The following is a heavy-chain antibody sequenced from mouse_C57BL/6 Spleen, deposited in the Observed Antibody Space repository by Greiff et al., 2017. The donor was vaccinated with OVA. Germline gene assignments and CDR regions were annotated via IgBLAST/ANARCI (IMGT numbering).Heavy chain of an antibody. V-gene: IGHV1-82*01. CDR1: GYAFSSSW. J-gene: IGHJ2*01. CDR3: ARGAYGSSYYFDY. Sequence: QVQLQQSGPELVKPGASVKISCKASGYAFSSSWMNWVKQRPGKGLEWIGRIYPGDGDTNYNGKFKGKATLTADKSSSTAYMQLSSLTSEDSAVYFCARGAYGSSYYFDYWGQGTTLTVSS. CDR2: IYPGDGDT. D-gene: IGHD1-1*01.